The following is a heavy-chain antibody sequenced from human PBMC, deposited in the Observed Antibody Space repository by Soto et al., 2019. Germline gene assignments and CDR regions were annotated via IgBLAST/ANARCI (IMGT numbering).Heavy chain of an antibody. D-gene: IGHD3-10*01. CDR2: IWYDGSNK. Sequence: GGSLRLSCAASGFTFSSYGMHWVRQAPGKGLEWVAVIWYDGSNKYYADSVKGRFTISRDNSKNTLYLQMNSLRAEDTAVYYCARDADGSGSWILGWFDPWGQGTLVTVSS. V-gene: IGHV3-33*01. CDR1: GFTFSSYG. CDR3: ARDADGSGSWILGWFDP. J-gene: IGHJ5*02.